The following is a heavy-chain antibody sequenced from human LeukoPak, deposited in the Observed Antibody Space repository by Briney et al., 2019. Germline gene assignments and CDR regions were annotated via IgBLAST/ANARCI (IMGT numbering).Heavy chain of an antibody. Sequence: GGSLRLSCVAPRISLSSYAMSWVRQAPGKGLEWVSTITYSGVNEYYADSVKGRFTISRDNSKDTLYLQMNGLRDEDTAVYYCAKGLRGLRNRIMGDTFDLWGQGTMVAVSS. V-gene: IGHV3-23*01. CDR2: ITYSGVNE. J-gene: IGHJ3*01. CDR3: AKGLRGLRNRIMGDTFDL. D-gene: IGHD1-14*01. CDR1: RISLSSYA.